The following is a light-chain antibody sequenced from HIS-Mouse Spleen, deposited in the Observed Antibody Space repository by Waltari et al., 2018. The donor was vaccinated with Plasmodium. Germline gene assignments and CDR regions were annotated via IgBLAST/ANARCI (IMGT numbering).Light chain of an antibody. CDR3: YSTDKSDNHRV. V-gene: IGLV3-10*01. CDR2: EES. J-gene: IGLJ2*01. CDR1: ELPQKY. Sequence: SYELTQPPSVSVSPGQTARITCPGDELPQKYASWYQQKSGQAPELVINEESKLPSGIPWRFSGSSSGSMAALSSSGAQVDDTADTYCYSTDKSDNHRVFGGETNLTFL.